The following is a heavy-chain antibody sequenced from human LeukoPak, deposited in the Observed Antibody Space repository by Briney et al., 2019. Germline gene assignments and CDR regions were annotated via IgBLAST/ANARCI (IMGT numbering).Heavy chain of an antibody. CDR1: GGSISSVSHY. CDR2: IYYSGTT. J-gene: IGHJ5*02. V-gene: IGHV4-39*01. CDR3: ARQEGLQTGRFDP. D-gene: IGHD4-11*01. Sequence: SETLSLTCTVSGGSISSVSHYWGWIRQPPGKGLEWIGSIYYSGTTYYNPSLKSRVIISVDTSKNQFSLTVSSMTAADTAVYYCARQEGLQTGRFDPWGQGTLVTVSS.